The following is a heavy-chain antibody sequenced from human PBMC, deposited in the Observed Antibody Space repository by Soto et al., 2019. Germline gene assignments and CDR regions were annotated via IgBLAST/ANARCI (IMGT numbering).Heavy chain of an antibody. J-gene: IGHJ5*02. CDR3: ARGLTVTTFWFDP. D-gene: IGHD4-17*01. Sequence: PSETLSLTCTVSGGSISSYYWSWIRQPPGKGLEWIGYIYYSGSTNYNPSLKSRVTISVDTSKNQFSLKLSSVTAADTAVYYCARGLTVTTFWFDPWGQGTLVTVSS. CDR1: GGSISSYY. CDR2: IYYSGST. V-gene: IGHV4-59*01.